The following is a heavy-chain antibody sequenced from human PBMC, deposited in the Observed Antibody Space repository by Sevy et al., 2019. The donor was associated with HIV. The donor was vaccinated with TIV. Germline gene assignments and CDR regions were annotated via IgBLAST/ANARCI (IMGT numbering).Heavy chain of an antibody. V-gene: IGHV3-49*03. CDR1: GFTFDDCA. CDR3: TRGLATADTPEYYFDY. J-gene: IGHJ4*02. Sequence: GGSLRLSCTTSGFTFDDCAMSWFRQAPGKGLEWVAFITRNSYEAYGGATDYGASVKGRFIISRDDSKSIAYLQMNSLKTEDTGVYYCTRGLATADTPEYYFDYWGQGTLVTVSS. D-gene: IGHD5-12*01. CDR2: ITRNSYEAYGGAT.